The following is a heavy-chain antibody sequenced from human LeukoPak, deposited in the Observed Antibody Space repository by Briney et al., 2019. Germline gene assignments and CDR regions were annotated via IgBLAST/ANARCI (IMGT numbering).Heavy chain of an antibody. D-gene: IGHD1-26*01. J-gene: IGHJ5*02. CDR3: VRTKRIGSSWFDP. V-gene: IGHV3-48*04. CDR2: ISSSSSTI. Sequence: GGSLRLSCAASGFTFSSYSMTWVRQAPGKGLEWVSYISSSSSTIYYADSVKGRFTISRDNAKNSLYLQMNSLRAEDTAVYYCVRTKRIGSSWFDPWGQGTLVTVSS. CDR1: GFTFSSYS.